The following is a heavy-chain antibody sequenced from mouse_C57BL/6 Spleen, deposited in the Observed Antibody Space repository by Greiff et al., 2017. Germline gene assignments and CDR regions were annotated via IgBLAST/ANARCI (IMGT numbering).Heavy chain of an antibody. CDR1: GFTFSDYY. J-gene: IGHJ1*03. D-gene: IGHD2-13*01. Sequence: EVQVVESEGGLVQPGSSMKLSCTASGFTFSDYYMAWVRQVPEKGLEWVANINYDGSSTYYLDPLKSRFIISRDNANNILYLQMSSLKSEDTATYDYARESDRYFDVWGTGTTVTVST. CDR2: INYDGSST. CDR3: ARESDRYFDV. V-gene: IGHV5-16*01.